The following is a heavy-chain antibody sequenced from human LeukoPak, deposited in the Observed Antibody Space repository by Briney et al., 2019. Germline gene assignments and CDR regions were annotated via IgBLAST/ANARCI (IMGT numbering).Heavy chain of an antibody. Sequence: SQTLSLTCVISGDSVSSNSAAWNWIRQSPSRGLEWLGRTYYRSKWYYDYAVAAKSRISINPDTSKNQFSLQLSSVTPEDTAVYYCARDPVGGSTIFDYWGQGTLVTVSS. CDR2: TYYRSKWYY. V-gene: IGHV6-1*01. CDR1: GDSVSSNSAA. CDR3: ARDPVGGSTIFDY. J-gene: IGHJ4*02. D-gene: IGHD1-26*01.